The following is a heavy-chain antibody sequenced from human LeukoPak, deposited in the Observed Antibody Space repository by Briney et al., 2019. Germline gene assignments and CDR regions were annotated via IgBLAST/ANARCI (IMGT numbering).Heavy chain of an antibody. V-gene: IGHV3-21*01. CDR3: ARSRYNWNDAFDY. D-gene: IGHD1-1*01. CDR2: ISSSSSYI. CDR1: GFTFSSYS. J-gene: IGHJ4*02. Sequence: PGGSLRLSCAASGFTFSSYSMNWVRQAPGKGLEWVSSISSSSSYIYYADSVKGRFTISRDNAKNSLHLQMNSLRAEDTAVYYCARSRYNWNDAFDYWGQGTLVTVSS.